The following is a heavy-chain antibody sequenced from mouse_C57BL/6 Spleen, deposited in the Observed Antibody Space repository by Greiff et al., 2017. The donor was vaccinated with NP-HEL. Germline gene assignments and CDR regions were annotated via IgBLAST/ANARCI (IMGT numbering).Heavy chain of an antibody. CDR1: GYSITSGYY. Sequence: DVQLQESGPGLVKPSQSLSLTCSVTGYSITSGYYWNWIRQFPGNKLEWMGYISYDGSNNYNPSLKNRISITRDTSKNQFFLKLNSVTTEDTATYYCVITTVVGYAMDYWGQGTSVTVSS. V-gene: IGHV3-6*01. J-gene: IGHJ4*01. CDR2: ISYDGSN. D-gene: IGHD1-1*01. CDR3: VITTVVGYAMDY.